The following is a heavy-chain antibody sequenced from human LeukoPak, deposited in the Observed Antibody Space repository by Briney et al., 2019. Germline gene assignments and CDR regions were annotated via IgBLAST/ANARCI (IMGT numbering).Heavy chain of an antibody. J-gene: IGHJ3*02. CDR3: ARAFGGSYNIFAFDI. D-gene: IGHD1-26*01. V-gene: IGHV4-34*01. CDR1: GVSFSGYY. CDR2: INHSGST. Sequence: SETLSLTCAVYGVSFSGYYWSWIRQPPGKGLEWIGEINHSGSTNYNPSLKSRVTISVDTSKNQFSLKLSSVTAADTAVYYCARAFGGSYNIFAFDIWGQGTMVTVSS.